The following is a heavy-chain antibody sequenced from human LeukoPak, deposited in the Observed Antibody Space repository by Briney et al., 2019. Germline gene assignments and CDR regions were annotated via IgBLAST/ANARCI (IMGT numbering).Heavy chain of an antibody. J-gene: IGHJ4*02. CDR2: IDTNTGNP. CDR3: TRGRDTTGYFVY. D-gene: IGHD3-22*01. V-gene: IGHV7-4-1*02. Sequence: ASVKVSCKASGYTFTNYTINWVRLAPGQGLERMGWIDTNTGNPTYAQGFAGRFVFSLDTSVTTTYLQISSLRAKDTAVYYCTRGRDTTGYFVYWGQGTLVTVSS. CDR1: GYTFTNYT.